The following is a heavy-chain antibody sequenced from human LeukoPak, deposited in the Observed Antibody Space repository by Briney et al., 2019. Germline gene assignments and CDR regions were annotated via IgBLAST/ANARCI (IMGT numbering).Heavy chain of an antibody. CDR2: ISGSSSTI. J-gene: IGHJ4*02. CDR1: GFTFSSYS. CDR3: ARGSTYYDSSGQVPFDY. D-gene: IGHD3-22*01. V-gene: IGHV3-48*01. Sequence: GGSLRLSCAASGFTFSSYSMNWVRQAPGKGLEWGSYISGSSSTIYYADSVKGRFTISRDNGKNTLYLQMNSLRAEDTAVYYCARGSTYYDSSGQVPFDYWGQGTLVTVSS.